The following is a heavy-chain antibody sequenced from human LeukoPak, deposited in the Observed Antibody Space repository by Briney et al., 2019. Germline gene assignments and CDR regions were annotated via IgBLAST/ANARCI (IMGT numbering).Heavy chain of an antibody. CDR3: ARCDRMDGYSLNYFDY. J-gene: IGHJ4*02. CDR2: ISYDGSNK. V-gene: IGHV3-30*03. CDR1: GFTFSSYS. Sequence: PGGSLRLSCAASGFTFSSYSMNWVRQAPGKGLEWVAVISYDGSNKYYADSVKGRFTISRDNSKNTLYLQMNSLRTEDTAVYSCARCDRMDGYSLNYFDYWGQGTLVTVSS. D-gene: IGHD5-24*01.